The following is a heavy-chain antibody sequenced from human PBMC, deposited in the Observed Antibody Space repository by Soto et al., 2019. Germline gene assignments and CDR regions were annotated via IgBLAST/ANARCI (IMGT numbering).Heavy chain of an antibody. V-gene: IGHV4-4*02. CDR1: GGSISSSNW. Sequence: PSETLSLTCAVSGGSISSSNWWSWVRQPPGKGLEWIGEIYHTGSTNYNPSLKSRVTISVDRSKNHFSLKLSSVTAADTAVYYCARSYGSGTYYYGMDVWGQGTTVTISS. J-gene: IGHJ6*02. CDR3: ARSYGSGTYYYGMDV. D-gene: IGHD3-10*01. CDR2: IYHTGST.